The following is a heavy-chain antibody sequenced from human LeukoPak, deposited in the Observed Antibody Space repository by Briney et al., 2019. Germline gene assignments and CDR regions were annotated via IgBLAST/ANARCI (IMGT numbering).Heavy chain of an antibody. J-gene: IGHJ4*02. V-gene: IGHV1-2*02. Sequence: ASVKVSCKASGYTFTGYYMHWVRQAPGQGLEWMGWINPNSGGTNYAQKFQGRVTMTRDTSISTAYMELSRLRSDDTAVHYCARTPGLLWFGEFPNWGQGTLVTVSS. CDR1: GYTFTGYY. D-gene: IGHD3-10*01. CDR3: ARTPGLLWFGEFPN. CDR2: INPNSGGT.